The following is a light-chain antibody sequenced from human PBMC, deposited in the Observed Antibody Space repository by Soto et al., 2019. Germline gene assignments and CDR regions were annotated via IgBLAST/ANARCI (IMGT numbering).Light chain of an antibody. Sequence: DIQLTQSPSTLSASVGDRVTLTCRASQSLNTRLAWYQQRPGKAPKLLIYDASTLESGVPSRFSGGGSGTEFTLTIHNLQPDDLATYICQQYKSYSTFGRGTKVDIK. CDR3: QQYKSYST. CDR2: DAS. CDR1: QSLNTR. V-gene: IGKV1-5*01. J-gene: IGKJ1*01.